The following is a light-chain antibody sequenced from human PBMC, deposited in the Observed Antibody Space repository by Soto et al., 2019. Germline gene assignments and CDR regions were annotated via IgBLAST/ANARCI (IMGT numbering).Light chain of an antibody. CDR2: DDN. V-gene: IGLV1-51*01. CDR1: SYNIGGNS. CDR3: GSWDSSLSAYV. J-gene: IGLJ1*01. Sequence: QAVLTQPPSVSAAPGQKVTISCSGSSYNIGGNSVSWYQQLPGTAPKLLIYDDNKRPSGIPDRFSGSKSGTSATLGITGFQTGDEADYYCGSWDSSLSAYVFGPGTKGTVL.